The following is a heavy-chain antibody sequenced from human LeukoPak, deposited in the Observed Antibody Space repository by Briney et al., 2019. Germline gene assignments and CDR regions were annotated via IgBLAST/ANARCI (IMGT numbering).Heavy chain of an antibody. J-gene: IGHJ6*03. CDR3: ARRPTSWPYYYYYMDV. Sequence: SETLSLTCTVSGGSISSSSYFWGWIRQPPGKGLEWIGSIYYSGSTYYNPSLKSRVTISVDTSKNQFSLKLSSVTAADTAVYYCARRPTSWPYYYYYMDVWGKGTTVTVSS. CDR1: GGSISSSSYF. CDR2: IYYSGST. V-gene: IGHV4-39*07. D-gene: IGHD2-2*01.